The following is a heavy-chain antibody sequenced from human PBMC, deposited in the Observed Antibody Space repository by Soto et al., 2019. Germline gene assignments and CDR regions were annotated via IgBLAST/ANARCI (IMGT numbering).Heavy chain of an antibody. J-gene: IGHJ5*02. CDR3: ESLWYYYGSGSYYT. CDR2: IIPIFGTA. V-gene: IGHV1-69*06. D-gene: IGHD3-10*01. CDR1: GGTFSSYA. Sequence: QVQLVQSGAEVKKPGSSVKVSCKASGGTFSSYAISWVRQAPGQGLEWMGGIIPIFGTANYAQKFQGRVPITADKSTSTAYMELSSLRSEDTAVYYCESLWYYYGSGSYYTWGQGTLVTVSS.